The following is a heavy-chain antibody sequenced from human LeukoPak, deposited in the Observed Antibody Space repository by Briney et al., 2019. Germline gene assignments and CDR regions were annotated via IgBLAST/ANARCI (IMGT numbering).Heavy chain of an antibody. CDR2: ISYDGSNK. CDR1: XXXXXSXX. D-gene: IGHD5-18*01. J-gene: IGHJ4*02. CDR3: ARAELWLPFY. Sequence: PGGSLRLSCAAXXXXXXSXXXXXVRXAXXXXXXXVAVISYDGSNKYYADSVKGRFTISRDNSKNTLYLQMNSLRAEDTAVYYCARAELWLPFYWGQGTLVTVSS. V-gene: IGHV3-30-3*01.